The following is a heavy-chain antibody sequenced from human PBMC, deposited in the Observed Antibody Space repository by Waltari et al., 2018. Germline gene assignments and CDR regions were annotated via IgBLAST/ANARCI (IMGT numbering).Heavy chain of an antibody. V-gene: IGHV3-7*01. J-gene: IGHJ4*02. Sequence: EVQLVESGGGLVQPGGSLRLSCTASGFTFSSYSMVWVRQAPGKGLEWVATIKQDGSESDDVDSVKGRFTFSRDNAKNSLYLQMNSLRAEDTAVYYCARPYSSGWYINFDYWGQGTLVTVSS. CDR2: IKQDGSES. D-gene: IGHD6-19*01. CDR1: GFTFSSYS. CDR3: ARPYSSGWYINFDY.